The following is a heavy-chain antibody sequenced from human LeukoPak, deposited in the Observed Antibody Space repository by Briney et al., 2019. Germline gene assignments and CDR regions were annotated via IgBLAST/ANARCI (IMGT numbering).Heavy chain of an antibody. CDR1: GFNFNNYS. Sequence: GGSLRLSCAASGFNFNNYSVNWVRQAPGKGLEWVSYIGSSSLIIYYADSVKGRFTISRDNAKNSLFLQMNSLGVEDTAVYHCARGISAVVPRAFDLWGQGTMVTVSS. CDR2: IGSSSLII. J-gene: IGHJ3*01. D-gene: IGHD2-15*01. V-gene: IGHV3-48*04. CDR3: ARGISAVVPRAFDL.